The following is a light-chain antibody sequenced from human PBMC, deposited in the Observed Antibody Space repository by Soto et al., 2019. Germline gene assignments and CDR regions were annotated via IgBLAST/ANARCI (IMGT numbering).Light chain of an antibody. J-gene: IGKJ4*01. CDR2: ATS. V-gene: IGKV1-27*01. CDR1: QPISSY. Sequence: DIQLTQSPSSLSASVGDRVTITCRAIQPISSYLAGYQQKPGKVPELLIYATSTLQSGAQSRFSGSGSGTDFTLTISSRQPEDDATYYCHKYNHAPTFGGGTKVEIK. CDR3: HKYNHAPT.